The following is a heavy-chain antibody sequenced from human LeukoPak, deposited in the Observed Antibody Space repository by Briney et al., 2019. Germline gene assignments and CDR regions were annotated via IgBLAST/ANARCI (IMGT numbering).Heavy chain of an antibody. CDR1: GASISTYY. Sequence: SETLSLTCTVSGASISTYYWTWVRQPPGKGLEWIGSMYTSVTTKYNPSLKSRGTISVDTSKNRSYLNLISVTAADTAVYYCARHLAPYRPFHDWGQGSLVTVSS. CDR3: ARHLAPYRPFHD. CDR2: MYTSVTT. J-gene: IGHJ4*02. D-gene: IGHD1-14*01. V-gene: IGHV4-4*09.